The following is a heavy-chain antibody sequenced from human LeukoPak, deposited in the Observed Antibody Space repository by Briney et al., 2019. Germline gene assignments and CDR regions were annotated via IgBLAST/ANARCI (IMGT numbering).Heavy chain of an antibody. CDR2: IYYSGST. Sequence: PSETLSLTCTVSGGSISSYYWSWIRQPPGKGLEWIGYIYYSGSTYYNPSLKSRVTISVDTSKNQFSLKLSSVTAADTAVYYCARAFHNWNDVYAFDIWGQGTMVTVSS. CDR1: GGSISSYY. CDR3: ARAFHNWNDVYAFDI. V-gene: IGHV4-59*12. J-gene: IGHJ3*02. D-gene: IGHD1-1*01.